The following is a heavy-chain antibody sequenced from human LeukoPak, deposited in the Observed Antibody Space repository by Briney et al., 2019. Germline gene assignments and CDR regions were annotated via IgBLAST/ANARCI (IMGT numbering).Heavy chain of an antibody. D-gene: IGHD2-2*01. CDR1: GFTFSSYA. CDR3: AKYQFKWPRKDAFDI. Sequence: PGGSLRLSCAASGFTFSSYAMSWVRQAPGKGLEWVSNISGSGGGGSTYYADSVKGRFTISRDNSKNTLYLQMNSLRAEDTAVYYCAKYQFKWPRKDAFDIWGQGTMVTVSS. J-gene: IGHJ3*02. V-gene: IGHV3-23*01. CDR2: ISGSGGGGST.